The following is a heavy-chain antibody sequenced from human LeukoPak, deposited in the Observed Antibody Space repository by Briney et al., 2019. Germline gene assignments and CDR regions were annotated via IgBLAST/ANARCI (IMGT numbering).Heavy chain of an antibody. D-gene: IGHD3-10*01. V-gene: IGHV3-23*01. CDR1: GFTFDNYV. CDR3: AKDVFSGSGRAGNTDV. J-gene: IGHJ6*03. CDR2: ISAVFAST. Sequence: GGSLRLSCAASGFTFDNYVMAWFRQAPGKGLEWVSTISAVFASTYSADSVKGRFTISRDNSKSTLYLQMNSLRAEDTAVYYCAKDVFSGSGRAGNTDVWGKGTTVTVSS.